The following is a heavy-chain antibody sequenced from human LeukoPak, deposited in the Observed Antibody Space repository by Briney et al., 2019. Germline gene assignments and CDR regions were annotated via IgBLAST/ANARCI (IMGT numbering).Heavy chain of an antibody. D-gene: IGHD5-12*01. CDR1: GFTFSSYS. V-gene: IGHV3-30*02. Sequence: GGSLRLSCAASGFTFSSYSMNWVRQAPGKGLEWVAFIRYGGSNKYYAASVKGRFTISGDNSKNPIYLQMKSLRAEDTAVYYCAKGGCYEAQYHYYYLDVWGKGTTVTISS. CDR2: IRYGGSNK. J-gene: IGHJ6*03. CDR3: AKGGCYEAQYHYYYLDV.